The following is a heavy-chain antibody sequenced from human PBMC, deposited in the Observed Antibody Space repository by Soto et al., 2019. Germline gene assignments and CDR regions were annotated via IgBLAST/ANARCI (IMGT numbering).Heavy chain of an antibody. D-gene: IGHD1-26*01. CDR2: ISSSGST. Sequence: PSETLSLTCSVSGGSFSSDSFIWSWVRQLPGKGLEWIGYISSSGSTYYNPSLKSRLIMSVDTSKNQFSLKLTSVTAADKAVYLCARDHKWDGMDVWGQGTTVTVSS. CDR3: ARDHKWDGMDV. J-gene: IGHJ6*02. CDR1: GGSFSSDSFI. V-gene: IGHV4-31*03.